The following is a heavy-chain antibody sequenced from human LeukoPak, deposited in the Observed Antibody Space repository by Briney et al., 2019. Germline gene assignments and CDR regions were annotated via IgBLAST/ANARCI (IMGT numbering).Heavy chain of an antibody. CDR3: ASVHTCASDVFDM. V-gene: IGHV4-4*07. CDR2: AYTNGNT. Sequence: PSETLSLTCIVSGDSIKSYYWSWIRQPAGKGLEWIGRAYTNGNTNYNPSLKNRVTMSIDMSRNQFSLTLTSLAAADTAVYYCASVHTCASDVFDMWGQGTMVTVSS. CDR1: GDSIKSYY. J-gene: IGHJ3*02. D-gene: IGHD1-1*01.